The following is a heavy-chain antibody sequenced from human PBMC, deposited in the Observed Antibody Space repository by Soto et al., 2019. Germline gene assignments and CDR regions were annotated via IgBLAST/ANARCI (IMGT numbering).Heavy chain of an antibody. CDR1: GFTFSSYA. Sequence: QVQLVESGGGVVQPGRSLRLSCAASGFTFSSYAMHWVRQAPGKGLEWVAVISYDGSNKYYADSVKGRFTISRDNSKNTLYLQMNSLRAEDTAVYYCARDTARGGGSYFPPHDFDYWGQGTLVTVSS. V-gene: IGHV3-30-3*01. CDR2: ISYDGSNK. CDR3: ARDTARGGGSYFPPHDFDY. D-gene: IGHD1-26*01. J-gene: IGHJ4*02.